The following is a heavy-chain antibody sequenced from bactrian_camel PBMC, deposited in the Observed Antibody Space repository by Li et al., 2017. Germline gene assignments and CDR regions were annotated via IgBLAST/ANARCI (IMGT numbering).Heavy chain of an antibody. Sequence: HVQLVESGGGFVQPGGSLRLSCAASGFTFSTSAMTWVRQVPGKGLEWVSTITTDGIRTYSADSVMGRFTISRDNAKNTLYLQMNSLKSEDTAMYYCAKLSVEAQSNWGQGTQVTVS. V-gene: IGHV3S7*01. CDR1: GFTFSTSA. CDR2: ITTDGIRT. CDR3: AKLSVEAQSN. D-gene: IGHD7*01. J-gene: IGHJ4*01.